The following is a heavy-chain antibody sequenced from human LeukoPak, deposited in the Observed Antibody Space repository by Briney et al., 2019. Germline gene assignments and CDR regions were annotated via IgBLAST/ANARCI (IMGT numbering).Heavy chain of an antibody. CDR3: ARGGGYSYDYFDY. Sequence: PSETLSLTCAVYGASFGGYYWSWIRQPPGKGLEWLGEINHTGNTNYNPSLKSRVTISVDTSKNQFSLKLSSVTAADTAVYYCARGGGYSYDYFDYWGQGTLVTVSS. CDR2: INHTGNT. V-gene: IGHV4-34*01. D-gene: IGHD5-18*01. J-gene: IGHJ4*02. CDR1: GASFGGYY.